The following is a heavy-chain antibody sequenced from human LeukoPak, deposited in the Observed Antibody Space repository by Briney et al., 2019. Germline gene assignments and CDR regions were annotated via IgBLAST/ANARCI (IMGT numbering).Heavy chain of an antibody. D-gene: IGHD3-10*01. CDR1: GYSFTNYW. CDR3: AASTYGSGSYMAFDS. Sequence: GESLKISCQVSGYSFTNYWIGWVRQMSGKGLDWMGIIYPGDSETRYSPSFRGQVTISADKSINTLYLQWSSLKASDSAIYYCAASTYGSGSYMAFDSWGQGTLLTVSS. CDR2: IYPGDSET. J-gene: IGHJ4*02. V-gene: IGHV5-51*01.